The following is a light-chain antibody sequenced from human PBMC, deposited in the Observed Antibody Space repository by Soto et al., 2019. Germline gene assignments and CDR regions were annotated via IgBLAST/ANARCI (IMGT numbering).Light chain of an antibody. J-gene: IGKJ1*01. CDR2: GAS. Sequence: EIVLTQSPGTLSLSPWERATLSCRASQSVGSSHLAWYQQKPGQAPRLLIYGASSRATGIPDRFSGSGSGTDFTLTISRLEPEDFAVYYCQQYGSAPWTFGQGTKWIS. V-gene: IGKV3-20*01. CDR3: QQYGSAPWT. CDR1: QSVGSSH.